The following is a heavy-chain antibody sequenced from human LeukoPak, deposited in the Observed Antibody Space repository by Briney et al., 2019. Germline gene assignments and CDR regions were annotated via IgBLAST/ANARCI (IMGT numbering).Heavy chain of an antibody. CDR1: GFTFSSYW. Sequence: QPGGSLRLSCAASGFTFSSYWMHWVRQAPGKGLVWVSRINTDGSSTSYADSVKGRFTISRDNAKNTLYLQMNSLRAEDTAVYYCARDPISYYDFWSGYQGFDYWGQGTLVTVSS. CDR2: INTDGSST. V-gene: IGHV3-74*01. J-gene: IGHJ4*02. D-gene: IGHD3-3*01. CDR3: ARDPISYYDFWSGYQGFDY.